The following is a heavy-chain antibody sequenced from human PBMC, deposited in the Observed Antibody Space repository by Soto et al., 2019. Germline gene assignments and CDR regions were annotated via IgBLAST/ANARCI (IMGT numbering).Heavy chain of an antibody. CDR2: ISDRGDTT. CDR3: ARDKPGTTAFDY. J-gene: IGHJ4*02. CDR1: GFSIRSNA. D-gene: IGHD1-1*01. Sequence: GGSLRLSCVISGFSIRSNAMYWVRQAPGKGLEWVSGISDRGDTTHYADSVKGRFTISRDTSKNTLYLQLNALRADDTAVYYCARDKPGTTAFDYWGQEILVTVSS. V-gene: IGHV3-23*01.